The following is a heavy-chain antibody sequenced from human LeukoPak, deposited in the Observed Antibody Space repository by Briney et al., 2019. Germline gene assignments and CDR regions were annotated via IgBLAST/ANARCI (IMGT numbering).Heavy chain of an antibody. V-gene: IGHV3-21*01. CDR1: GFTFSSYS. CDR3: ARGWRVSYYFDY. CDR2: ISSSSSYI. J-gene: IGHJ4*02. Sequence: GGSLRLSCAASGFTFSSYSMNWVRQAPGKGLEWVSSISSSSSYIYYADSVKGRFTISRDNAKNSLYLQMNSLRAEDTAVYYCARGWRVSYYFDYWGQGTLVTVSS. D-gene: IGHD2-15*01.